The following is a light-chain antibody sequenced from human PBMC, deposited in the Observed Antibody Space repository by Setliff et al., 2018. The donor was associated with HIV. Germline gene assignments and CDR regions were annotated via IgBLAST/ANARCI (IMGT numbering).Light chain of an antibody. J-gene: IGLJ3*02. CDR3: ASYRRANSLV. CDR1: SSDVGTYNY. V-gene: IGLV2-14*01. Sequence: QSVLAQPASVSGFPGQSITISCTGTSSDVGTYNYVSWYQQYPGKAPKLMIYDVNNRPSGVSNRFSGSKSGNTASLTISGLQAEDEGDYYCASYRRANSLVFGGGTKVTV. CDR2: DVN.